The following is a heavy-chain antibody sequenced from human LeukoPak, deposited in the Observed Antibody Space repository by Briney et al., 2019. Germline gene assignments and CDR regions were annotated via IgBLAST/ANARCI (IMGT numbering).Heavy chain of an antibody. J-gene: IGHJ1*01. CDR2: IIPIFGTE. D-gene: IGHD6-13*01. V-gene: IGHV1-69*06. Sequence: SVNVSCKASVCTFSNYAISWVRQAPAQGLDWMGGIIPIFGTENYAQKFQGRVTLTADKSTSTAYKELSRLRSEHTAVYYCTRVPYSSSWYFFQHWGQGTLVTVSS. CDR3: TRVPYSSSWYFFQH. CDR1: VCTFSNYA.